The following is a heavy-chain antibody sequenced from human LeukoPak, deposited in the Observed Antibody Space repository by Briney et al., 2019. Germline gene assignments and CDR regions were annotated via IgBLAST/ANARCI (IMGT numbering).Heavy chain of an antibody. J-gene: IGHJ3*02. CDR2: ISSSSSYI. CDR1: GFTFRSYS. CDR3: ARVTWTNAFDI. D-gene: IGHD3/OR15-3a*01. V-gene: IGHV3-21*01. Sequence: GGSLRLSCAASGFTFRSYSMNWVRQAPGKGLEWVSSISSSSSYIYYADSVKGRFTISRDNAKNSLYLQMNSLRAEDTAVYYCARVTWTNAFDIWGQGTMVTVSS.